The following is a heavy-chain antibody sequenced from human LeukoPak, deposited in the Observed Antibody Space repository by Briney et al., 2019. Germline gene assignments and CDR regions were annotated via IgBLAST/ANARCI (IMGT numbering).Heavy chain of an antibody. V-gene: IGHV4-39*01. J-gene: IGHJ4*02. Sequence: SETLSLTCTVSGGSISTSTYYWGWIRQPPGKGLEWIGSISYSGNTYYNPSLKSQVTVSADTSKNQFSLKLTSLAAADTAVYYCARLTYNYRGLMWGQGTLVTVSS. CDR2: ISYSGNT. D-gene: IGHD5-24*01. CDR1: GGSISTSTYY. CDR3: ARLTYNYRGLM.